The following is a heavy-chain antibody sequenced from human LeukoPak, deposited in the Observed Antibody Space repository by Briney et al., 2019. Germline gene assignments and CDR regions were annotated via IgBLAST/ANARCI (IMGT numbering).Heavy chain of an antibody. CDR1: GGSFSSYT. Sequence: SVKVSCKASGGSFSSYTISWVRQAPGQGLEWMGRIIPILGIANYAQKFQGRVTITADKSTSTAYMELSSLRSEDTAVYYCARGTAVAATYYYDSSGYYYGDGSFDYWGQGTLVTVSS. CDR2: IIPILGIA. J-gene: IGHJ4*02. D-gene: IGHD3-22*01. V-gene: IGHV1-69*02. CDR3: ARGTAVAATYYYDSSGYYYGDGSFDY.